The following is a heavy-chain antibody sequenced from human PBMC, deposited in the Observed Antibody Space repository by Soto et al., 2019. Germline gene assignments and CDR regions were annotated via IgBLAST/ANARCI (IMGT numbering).Heavy chain of an antibody. D-gene: IGHD3-9*01. V-gene: IGHV2-5*02. J-gene: IGHJ4*02. Sequence: QITLKESGPTLVKPTQTLTLTCTFSGFSLSTSGVGVGWIRQPPGKALEWLALIYWDDDKRYSPSLKSRLTITKATTKNQVVLTMTHMDPVDTATYYCAHSPVYVLRYFDWLRQHCLDFWGQGTLVTVSS. CDR3: AHSPVYVLRYFDWLRQHCLDF. CDR2: IYWDDDK. CDR1: GFSLSTSGVG.